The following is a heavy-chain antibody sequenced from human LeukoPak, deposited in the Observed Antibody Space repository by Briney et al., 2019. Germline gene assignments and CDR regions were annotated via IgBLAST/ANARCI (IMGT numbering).Heavy chain of an antibody. CDR1: GRTFSSYA. D-gene: IGHD6-6*01. CDR3: AREQYSSSDLDY. V-gene: IGHV1-69*05. J-gene: IGHJ4*02. CDR2: IIPIFGTA. Sequence: SVKVSCKASGRTFSSYAISWVRQAPGQGLEWMGRIIPIFGTANYAQKFQGRVTITTDESTSTAYMELSTLRSEDTAVYYCAREQYSSSDLDYWGQGTLVTVSS.